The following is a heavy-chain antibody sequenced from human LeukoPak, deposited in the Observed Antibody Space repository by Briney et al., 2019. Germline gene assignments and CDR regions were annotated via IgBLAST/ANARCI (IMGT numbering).Heavy chain of an antibody. CDR3: ASSLLYYYDSSGYAFDI. J-gene: IGHJ3*02. CDR1: GGSISSYY. Sequence: SETLSLTCTVSGGSISSYYWSWIRQPPGMGLEWIGHMYYSGSTNHNPSLKTRVTMSVDTSKNQFSLKLSSVTAADTAVYYCASSLLYYYDSSGYAFDIWGQGTMVTVSS. V-gene: IGHV4-59*08. D-gene: IGHD3-22*01. CDR2: MYYSGST.